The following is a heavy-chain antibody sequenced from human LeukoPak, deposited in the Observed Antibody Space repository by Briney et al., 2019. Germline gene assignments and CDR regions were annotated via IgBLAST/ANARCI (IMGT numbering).Heavy chain of an antibody. J-gene: IGHJ4*02. V-gene: IGHV3-23*01. CDR3: AKYDVGTGMVLGHLDY. CDR2: ISDSGDST. Sequence: QPGGSLRLSCAASGFTFSSYAMSWVRQAPGKGLEWVSGISDSGDSTYYADSVKGRFTISRDNSKNTVYLQMSSLRAEDTAVYYCAKYDVGTGMVLGHLDYWGQGTLVTVSS. CDR1: GFTFSSYA. D-gene: IGHD5-18*01.